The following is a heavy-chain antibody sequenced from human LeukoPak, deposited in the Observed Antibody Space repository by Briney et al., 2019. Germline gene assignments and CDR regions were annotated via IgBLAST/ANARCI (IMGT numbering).Heavy chain of an antibody. CDR3: AGYASSGRRDALDI. CDR2: ISYDGSNK. D-gene: IGHD3-22*01. CDR1: GFTFSSYA. J-gene: IGHJ3*02. V-gene: IGHV3-30*04. Sequence: PGRSLRLSCAASGFTFSSYAMHWVRQAPGKGLEWVALISYDGSNKYYADSVKGRFTISRDNSKNTLYLLMNSLRAEDTAVYYCAGYASSGRRDALDIWGQGTMVTVSS.